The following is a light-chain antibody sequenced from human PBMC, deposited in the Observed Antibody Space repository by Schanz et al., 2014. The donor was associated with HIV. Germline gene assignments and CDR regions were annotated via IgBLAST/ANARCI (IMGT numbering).Light chain of an antibody. CDR1: SGSIASNY. CDR3: QSYDNSNRWV. Sequence: NFMLTQPHSVSASPGKTVTISCTRSSGSIASNYVQWYQHPPGSGPTTVIYEDNQRPSGVPDRFSGSIDSSSNSASLTISGLKTEDEADYYCQSYDNSNRWVFGGGTKLTVL. J-gene: IGLJ3*02. V-gene: IGLV6-57*04. CDR2: EDN.